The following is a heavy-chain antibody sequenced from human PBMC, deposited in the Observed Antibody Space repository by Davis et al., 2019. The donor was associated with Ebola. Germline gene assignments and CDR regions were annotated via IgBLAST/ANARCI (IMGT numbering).Heavy chain of an antibody. CDR3: ARGVDDYDYIWGSYMTRYYFDY. Sequence: GGSLRLSCAASGFTFSSYAMHWVRQAPGKGLEWVAVISYDGSNKYYADSVKGRFTISRDNSKNTLYLQMNSLRSEDTAVYYCARGVDDYDYIWGSYMTRYYFDYWGQGTLVTVSS. V-gene: IGHV3-30-3*01. J-gene: IGHJ4*02. CDR2: ISYDGSNK. D-gene: IGHD3-16*01. CDR1: GFTFSSYA.